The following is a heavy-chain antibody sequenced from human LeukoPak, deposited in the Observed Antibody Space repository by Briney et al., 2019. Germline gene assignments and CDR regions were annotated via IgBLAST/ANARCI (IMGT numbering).Heavy chain of an antibody. J-gene: IGHJ5*02. V-gene: IGHV5-51*01. CDR1: GYSFTNYW. D-gene: IGHD2-15*01. CDR3: ARRYCSGGSCYRNWFDP. CDR2: IYPGDSDT. Sequence: GESLKISCKGSGYSFTNYWIGWVRQMPGKGLEWMGIIYPGDSDTTYSPSFQGQVTISADKSISTAYLQWSSLKASDTAIYYWARRYCSGGSCYRNWFDPWGQGTLVTVSS.